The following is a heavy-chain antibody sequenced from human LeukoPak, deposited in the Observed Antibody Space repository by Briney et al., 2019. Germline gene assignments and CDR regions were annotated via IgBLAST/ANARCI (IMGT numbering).Heavy chain of an antibody. CDR2: IYTSGST. CDR3: ASGYYDSSGYPY. CDR1: GGSISSYY. V-gene: IGHV4-4*07. J-gene: IGHJ4*02. D-gene: IGHD3-22*01. Sequence: SETLSLTCTVSGGSISSYYWSWIRQPAGKGLEWIGRIYTSGSTNYNPSLKSRVTMSVDTSKNQFSLKLSSVTAADTAVYSCASGYYDSSGYPYWGQGTLVTVSS.